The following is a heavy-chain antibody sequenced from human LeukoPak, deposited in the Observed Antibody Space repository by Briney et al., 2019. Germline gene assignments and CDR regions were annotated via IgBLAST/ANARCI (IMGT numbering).Heavy chain of an antibody. Sequence: ADSVKGRFTISRDNSQNTLYLQMNGLRADDTAVYYCAKDLPASGWAFDYWGQGTLVTVSS. J-gene: IGHJ4*02. D-gene: IGHD6-19*01. V-gene: IGHV3-23*01. CDR3: AKDLPASGWAFDY.